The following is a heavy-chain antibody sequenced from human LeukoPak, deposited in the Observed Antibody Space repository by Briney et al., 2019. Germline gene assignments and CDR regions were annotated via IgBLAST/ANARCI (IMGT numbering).Heavy chain of an antibody. Sequence: GGSLRLSCAVSGFNFRDHWTDWVRQAPGKGLEWVGHIKTDGSETYYVDSLKGRFSISRDNTNNALYLQMNSLRVEDTAVYYCAKNNGWFHLAQWGQGTLVTVSS. CDR3: AKNNGWFHLAQ. J-gene: IGHJ4*02. CDR2: IKTDGSET. D-gene: IGHD6-19*01. V-gene: IGHV3-7*03. CDR1: GFNFRDHW.